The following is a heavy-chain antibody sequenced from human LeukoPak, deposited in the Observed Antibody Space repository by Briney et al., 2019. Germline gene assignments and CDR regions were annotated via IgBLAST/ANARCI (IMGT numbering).Heavy chain of an antibody. CDR1: GFTFDDYG. CDR2: INWNGGST. D-gene: IGHD3-10*01. V-gene: IGHV3-20*04. J-gene: IGHJ3*02. Sequence: PGGSLRLSCAASGFTFDDYGMSWVRHAPGKGLEWVSGINWNGGSTVYADSVKGRFTISRDNAKNSLYLQMNSLRAEDTALYYCARDQDYYPAAFDIWGQGTMVTVSS. CDR3: ARDQDYYPAAFDI.